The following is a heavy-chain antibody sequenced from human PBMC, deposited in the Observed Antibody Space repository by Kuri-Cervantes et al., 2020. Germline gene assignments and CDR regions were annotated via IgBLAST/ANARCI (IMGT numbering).Heavy chain of an antibody. V-gene: IGHV5-51*01. J-gene: IGHJ4*02. CDR2: IYPGDSDT. D-gene: IGHD3-22*01. CDR3: ARRYYYDSSGYYDY. Sequence: GGSLRLSCKGSGYSFSTYWIGWVRQMPGKGLEWMGIIYPGDSDTRYSPSFQGQVTISADKSISTAYLQWSSLKASDTAMYYCARRYYYDSSGYYDYWGQGTLVTVSS. CDR1: GYSFSTYW.